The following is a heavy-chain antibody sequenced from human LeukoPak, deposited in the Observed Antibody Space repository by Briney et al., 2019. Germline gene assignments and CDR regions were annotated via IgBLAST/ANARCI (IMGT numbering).Heavy chain of an antibody. CDR2: ISGSGGRT. D-gene: IGHD6-19*01. Sequence: GGSLRLSCAASGFTFSSYGMSWVRQAPGKGLGWVSGISGSGGRTYYADFVKGRFTISRDNSENTLFLQMNSLRAEDTAVYYCAKDGYTEWLGLYYFDYWGQGTLVTVSS. J-gene: IGHJ4*02. V-gene: IGHV3-23*01. CDR1: GFTFSSYG. CDR3: AKDGYTEWLGLYYFDY.